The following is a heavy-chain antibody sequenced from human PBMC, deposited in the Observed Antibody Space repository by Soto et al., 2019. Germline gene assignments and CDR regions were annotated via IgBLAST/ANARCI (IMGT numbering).Heavy chain of an antibody. D-gene: IGHD3-10*01. V-gene: IGHV1-8*01. CDR2: MNPNSGNT. Sequence: ASVKVSCKASGYTFTSYDINWVRQATGQGLEWMGCMNPNSGNTGYAQKFQGRVTMTRNTSISTAYMELSSLRSEDTAVYYCAVEGRYYGSGSFSEDYFFDYWGQGTLVTVSS. CDR3: AVEGRYYGSGSFSEDYFFDY. J-gene: IGHJ4*02. CDR1: GYTFTSYD.